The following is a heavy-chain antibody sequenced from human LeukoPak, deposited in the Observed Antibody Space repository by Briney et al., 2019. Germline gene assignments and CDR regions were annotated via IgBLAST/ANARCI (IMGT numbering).Heavy chain of an antibody. J-gene: IGHJ4*02. CDR2: IKQDGSEK. D-gene: IGHD6-19*01. V-gene: IGHV3-7*04. CDR3: ARGAGGWSRNYFDY. CDR1: GFTFSSYW. Sequence: PGGSLRLSCAASGFTFSSYWMSWVRQAPGKGLEWVANIKQDGSEKYYVDSVKGRFTISRDNAKNSLYLQMNSLRAEDTAVYYCARGAGGWSRNYFDYWGQGTLVTVSS.